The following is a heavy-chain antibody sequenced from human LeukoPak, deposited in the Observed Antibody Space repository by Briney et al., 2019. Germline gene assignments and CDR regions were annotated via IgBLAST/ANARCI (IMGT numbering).Heavy chain of an antibody. CDR2: INPNGGDT. CDR1: GYTFTGYY. D-gene: IGHD6-13*01. J-gene: IGHJ4*02. Sequence: GSVKVSCKTSGYTFTGYYMHWVRQAPGQGLEWMGWINPNGGDTNYAQKFQGRVTMTRDTSTSTAYMELRSLRSDDTAVYYCARDCVTSSCIDYWGQGTLVTVSS. V-gene: IGHV1-2*02. CDR3: ARDCVTSSCIDY.